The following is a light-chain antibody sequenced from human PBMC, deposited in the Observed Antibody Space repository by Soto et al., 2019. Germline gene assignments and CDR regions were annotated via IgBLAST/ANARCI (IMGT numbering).Light chain of an antibody. Sequence: EIVLTQSPGTLSLSPGERATLSCRASQSVTSSSLAWYQQRPGQAPRLLIYGAYSRATEIQDRFSGSGSGTDFTLTIRRLEPEDFAVYYCKQYGNSPRTVGQGTKVDIK. CDR3: KQYGNSPRT. CDR2: GAY. J-gene: IGKJ1*01. CDR1: QSVTSSS. V-gene: IGKV3-20*01.